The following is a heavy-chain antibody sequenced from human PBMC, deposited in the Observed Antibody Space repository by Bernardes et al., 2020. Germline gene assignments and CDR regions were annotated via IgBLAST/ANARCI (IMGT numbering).Heavy chain of an antibody. V-gene: IGHV3-74*01. Sequence: GGSLRLSCAASGFTFSSYWMHWVRQAPGKGLVWVSRINSDGSSTSYADSVKGRFTISRDNAKNTLYLQMNSLRAEDTAVYYCARAGLYGDQYYFDYWGQGTLVTVSS. CDR3: ARAGLYGDQYYFDY. CDR2: INSDGSST. CDR1: GFTFSSYW. D-gene: IGHD4-17*01. J-gene: IGHJ4*02.